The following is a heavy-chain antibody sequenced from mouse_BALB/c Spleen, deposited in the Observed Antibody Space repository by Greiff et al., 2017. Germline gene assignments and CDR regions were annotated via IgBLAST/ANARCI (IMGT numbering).Heavy chain of an antibody. CDR2: ILPGSGST. D-gene: IGHD2-1*01. CDR3: ARRRNGNYVRFAY. V-gene: IGHV1-9*01. J-gene: IGHJ3*01. CDR1: GYTFSSYW. Sequence: VQLQQSGAELMKPGASVKISCKATGYTFSSYWIEWVKQRPGHGLEWIGEILPGSGSTNYNEKFKGKATFTADTSSNTAYMQLSSLTSEDSAVYYCARRRNGNYVRFAYWGQGTLVTVSA.